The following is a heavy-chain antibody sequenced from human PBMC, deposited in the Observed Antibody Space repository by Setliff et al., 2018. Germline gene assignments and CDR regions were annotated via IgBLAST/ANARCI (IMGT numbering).Heavy chain of an antibody. CDR1: GGSISSGSYY. CDR2: IYDSGTS. J-gene: IGHJ3*02. Sequence: PSETLSLTCSVSGGSISSGSYYWGWVRQPPGQGPEWIGTIYDSGTSYYNPSLKSRVTISVDTSKNQFSLILSSLTAADTAVYYCMRGRIRGICSGPHCTYDPFDIWGQGTTVTVSS. D-gene: IGHD3-10*01. CDR3: MRGRIRGICSGPHCTYDPFDI. V-gene: IGHV4-39*07.